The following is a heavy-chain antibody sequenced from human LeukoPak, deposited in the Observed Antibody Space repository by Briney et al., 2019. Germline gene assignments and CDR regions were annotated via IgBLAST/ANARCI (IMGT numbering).Heavy chain of an antibody. CDR1: GYTFTSYY. J-gene: IGHJ4*02. CDR2: INPSGGST. V-gene: IGHV1-46*01. Sequence: ASVKVSCKASGYTFTSYYMHWVRQAPGQGLEWMGIINPSGGSTSYAQKFQGRVTMTRDTSTSTVYMELSNLRSEDTAVYYCARTIGYSYGFQSVLDYWGQGTLVTVSS. CDR3: ARTIGYSYGFQSVLDY. D-gene: IGHD5-18*01.